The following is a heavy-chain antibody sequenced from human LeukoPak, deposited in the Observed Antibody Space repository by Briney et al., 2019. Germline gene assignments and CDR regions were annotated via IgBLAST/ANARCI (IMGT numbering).Heavy chain of an antibody. V-gene: IGHV3-23*01. CDR1: GFTFSSYA. D-gene: IGHD1-26*01. CDR3: AKDPPSSGTTFDY. CDR2: VSGNGGAT. J-gene: IGHJ4*02. Sequence: GGSLRLSCAASGFTFSSYAMSWVRQAPGMGLEWVSTVSGNGGATYYADSVKGRFTISRDNSKNTLYLQMNSLRAEDTAVYYCAKDPPSSGTTFDYWGQGTLVTVSS.